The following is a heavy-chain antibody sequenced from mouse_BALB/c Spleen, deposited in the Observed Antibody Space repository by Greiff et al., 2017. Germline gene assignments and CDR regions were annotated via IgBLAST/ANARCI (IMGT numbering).Heavy chain of an antibody. D-gene: IGHD2-4*01. J-gene: IGHJ4*01. V-gene: IGHV5-6*01. CDR2: ISSGGSYT. Sequence: EVQGVESGGDLVKPGGSLKLSCAASGFTFSSYGMSWVRQTPDKRLEWVATISSGGSYTYYPDSVKGRFTISRDNAKNTLYLQMSSLKSEDTAMYYCARRGMITTMDYWGQGTSVTVSS. CDR1: GFTFSSYG. CDR3: ARRGMITTMDY.